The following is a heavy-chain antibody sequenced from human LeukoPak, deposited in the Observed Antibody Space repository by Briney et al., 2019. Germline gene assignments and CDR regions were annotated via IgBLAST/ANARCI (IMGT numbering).Heavy chain of an antibody. CDR1: GYSISGGYY. J-gene: IGHJ4*02. D-gene: IGHD4-17*01. V-gene: IGHV4-38-2*02. Sequence: PSETLSLTCTVSGYSISGGYYWGWIRQPPGKGLEWVGRIYHSGSTYYNPSLKSRVTISVDTSKNQFSLKLSSVTAADTAVYYCYGDYAGFDYWGQGTLVTVSS. CDR2: IYHSGST. CDR3: YGDYAGFDY.